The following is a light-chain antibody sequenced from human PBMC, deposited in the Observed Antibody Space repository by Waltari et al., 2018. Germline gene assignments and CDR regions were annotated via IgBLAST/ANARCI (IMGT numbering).Light chain of an antibody. J-gene: IGLJ7*01. V-gene: IGLV2-8*02. CDR3: GSYGTGNIVL. Sequence: QSALTQPPSVSKSLGQSGTISCTGTSSDLGGYDGVSWYQQHSGTAPRLLIYEVSKRPSGVSDRFSGSKSGNTASLTISGLQADDEADYYCGSYGTGNIVLFGGGTRLTVL. CDR1: SSDLGGYDG. CDR2: EVS.